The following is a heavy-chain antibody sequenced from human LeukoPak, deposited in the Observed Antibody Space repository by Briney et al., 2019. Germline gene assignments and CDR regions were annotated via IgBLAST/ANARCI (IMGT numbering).Heavy chain of an antibody. D-gene: IGHD4-23*01. CDR2: IYYSGST. CDR3: ARVAHYAGNEYDAFDI. CDR1: GGSLRSYY. Sequence: SETLSLTCTVSGGSLRSYYWSWIRQPPGKGLEWMGYIYYSGSTNYNPSLNSRVTISVDTSKNQFSLKLSSVTAADTAVYSCARVAHYAGNEYDAFDIWGQGTMVAVSS. V-gene: IGHV4-59*01. J-gene: IGHJ3*02.